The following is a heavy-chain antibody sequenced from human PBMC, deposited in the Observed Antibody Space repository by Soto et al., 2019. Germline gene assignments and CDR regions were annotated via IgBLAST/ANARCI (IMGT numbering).Heavy chain of an antibody. Sequence: GGSLRLSCAASGFTFSSYSMNWVRQAPGKGLEWVSSISSSSSYIYYADSVKGRFTISRDNAKNSLYLQMNSLRAEDTAVYYCASCSVVVPAATIYYYYYYMDVWGKGTTVTVSS. CDR2: ISSSSSYI. CDR3: ASCSVVVPAATIYYYYYYMDV. CDR1: GFTFSSYS. D-gene: IGHD2-2*01. J-gene: IGHJ6*03. V-gene: IGHV3-21*01.